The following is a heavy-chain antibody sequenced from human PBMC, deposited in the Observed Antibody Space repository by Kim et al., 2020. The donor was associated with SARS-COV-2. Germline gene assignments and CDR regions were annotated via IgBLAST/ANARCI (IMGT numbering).Heavy chain of an antibody. CDR3: AKNGRRVTLYYYYGMDV. D-gene: IGHD2-8*01. J-gene: IGHJ6*02. V-gene: IGHV3-30*18. Sequence: GGSLRLSCAASGFTFSSYGMHWVRQAPGKGLEWVAVISYDGSNKYYADSVKGRFTISRDNSKNTLYLQMNSLRAEDTAVYYCAKNGRRVTLYYYYGMDVWGQGTAVTVSS. CDR2: ISYDGSNK. CDR1: GFTFSSYG.